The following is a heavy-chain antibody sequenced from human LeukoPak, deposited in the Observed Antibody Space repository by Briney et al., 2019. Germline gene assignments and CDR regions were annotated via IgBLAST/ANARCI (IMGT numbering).Heavy chain of an antibody. V-gene: IGHV3-30*18. D-gene: IGHD5-24*01. CDR2: ISYDGSNK. CDR1: GFTFSSYG. Sequence: PGRSLRLSCAASGFTFSSYGMHWVRQAPGKGLEWVAVISYDGSNKYYADSVKGRFTISRDNSKNTLYLQMNSPRAEDTAVYYCAKDGLWLLDYWGQGTLVTVSS. CDR3: AKDGLWLLDY. J-gene: IGHJ4*02.